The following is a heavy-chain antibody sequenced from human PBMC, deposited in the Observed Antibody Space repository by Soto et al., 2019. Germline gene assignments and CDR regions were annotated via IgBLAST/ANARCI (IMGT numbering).Heavy chain of an antibody. CDR2: ISGRGGST. J-gene: IGHJ3*02. V-gene: IGHV3-23*01. D-gene: IGHD3-3*01. CDR1: AFTFSHHY. Sequence: PGGSLRLSCSSSAFTFSHHYMHLVRQAPGKGLEWVSVISGRGGSTSHADSVKGRFTISGDNSKNSLYLKMNSLRAEDTAVYYCAKDRDVTIFGVVNMGAFDIWGQGTMVTVSS. CDR3: AKDRDVTIFGVVNMGAFDI.